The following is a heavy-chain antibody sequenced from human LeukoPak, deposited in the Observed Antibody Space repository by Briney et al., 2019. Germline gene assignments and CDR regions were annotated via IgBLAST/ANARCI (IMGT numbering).Heavy chain of an antibody. J-gene: IGHJ5*02. D-gene: IGHD2-2*01. V-gene: IGHV3-7*01. Sequence: PGGSLRLSCAASGFTFGSYWMTWVRQAPGKRLEWVANINQDGSEKYYVDSVKGRFTISRDNAKNSLYLQMNSLRAEDTAVYYCARGYKYQLLFSWFDPWGQGTLVTVSS. CDR3: ARGYKYQLLFSWFDP. CDR2: INQDGSEK. CDR1: GFTFGSYW.